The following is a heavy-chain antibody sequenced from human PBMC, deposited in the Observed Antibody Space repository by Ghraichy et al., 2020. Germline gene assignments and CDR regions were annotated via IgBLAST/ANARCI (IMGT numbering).Heavy chain of an antibody. V-gene: IGHV4-59*07. D-gene: IGHD3-22*01. CDR2: IYYSGST. Sequence: TLSLTCTVSGGSISSYYWSWIRQPPGKGLEWIGYIYYSGSTNYNPSLKSRVTISVDTSKNQFSLKLSSVTAADTAVYYCARNGGYYDSSGYLGVWGQGTMVTVSS. CDR3: ARNGGYYDSSGYLGV. J-gene: IGHJ3*01. CDR1: GGSISSYY.